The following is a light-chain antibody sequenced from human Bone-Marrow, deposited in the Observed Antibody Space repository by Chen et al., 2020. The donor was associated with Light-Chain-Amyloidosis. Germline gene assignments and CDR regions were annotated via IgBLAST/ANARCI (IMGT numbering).Light chain of an antibody. J-gene: IGLJ3*02. V-gene: IGLV1-47*01. CDR1: SSNIGSNY. CDR2: RNN. Sequence: QSVLTQPPSASGTPGQRVTISCSGSSSNIGSNYVYWYQQLPGTAPKLLIYRNNQRPSGVPDRCSGSKSGTSASLGISGLRSEDEADYYCAAWDDSLSALFGGGTKLTVL. CDR3: AAWDDSLSAL.